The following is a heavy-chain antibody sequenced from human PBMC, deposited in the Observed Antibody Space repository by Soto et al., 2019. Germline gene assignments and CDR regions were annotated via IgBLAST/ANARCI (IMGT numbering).Heavy chain of an antibody. CDR2: IHSGGSRI. V-gene: IGHV3-48*03. CDR3: ARDGSTVTTNYHYAMDV. Sequence: EVQLVEYGGGLVQPGGSLILSCAASGFTFSTYHMNWVRPAPGKVLEWVSYIHSGGSRIYYADSVKGRFTISRDNAKNSLYLQMNSMRAEDTAVYYCARDGSTVTTNYHYAMDVWGQGTTVTVSS. J-gene: IGHJ6*02. CDR1: GFTFSTYH. D-gene: IGHD4-17*01.